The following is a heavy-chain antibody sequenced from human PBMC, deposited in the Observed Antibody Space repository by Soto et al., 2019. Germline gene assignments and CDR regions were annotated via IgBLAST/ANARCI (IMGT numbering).Heavy chain of an antibody. D-gene: IGHD3-9*01. V-gene: IGHV4-39*01. J-gene: IGHJ4*02. CDR3: ASHYFDSWTGHYTGVFYFDF. CDR1: GGSLISITHY. Sequence: SDTLSLTCPVSGGSLISITHYWAWLLPPPGEGLEWIGSMYHSGNTYYNPSLNSRVTISVDTPKNQFSLKLSSVTAADTALYFCASHYFDSWTGHYTGVFYFDFWGQGALVTVSS. CDR2: MYHSGNT.